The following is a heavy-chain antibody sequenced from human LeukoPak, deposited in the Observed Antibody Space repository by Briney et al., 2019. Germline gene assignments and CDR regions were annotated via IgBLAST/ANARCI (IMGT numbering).Heavy chain of an antibody. J-gene: IGHJ4*02. CDR1: GYSFTSYW. V-gene: IGHV5-51*01. CDR2: IYPGDSNP. D-gene: IGHD3-10*01. CDR3: ARRYYYGSGSSFDY. Sequence: GESLKISCKGSGYSFTSYWIGWVRQMPGKGLECMGIIYPGDSNPRYSPSFQGRVTISADKSISTAYLQWSSLKASDTAMYYCARRYYYGSGSSFDYWGQGTLVTVSS.